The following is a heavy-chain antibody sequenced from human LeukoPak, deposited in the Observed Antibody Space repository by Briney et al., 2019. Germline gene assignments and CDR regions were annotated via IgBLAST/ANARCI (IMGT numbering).Heavy chain of an antibody. J-gene: IGHJ4*02. V-gene: IGHV3-48*04. Sequence: GGSLRLSCAASGFTFSSYSMNWARQAPGKGLEWLSYISNTSSTIYYTDSVQGRFTISRDNAKNSLHLQMNNLRAEDTAVYYCTRSLYWGRGTLVTVSS. CDR1: GFTFSSYS. CDR2: ISNTSSTI. CDR3: TRSLY.